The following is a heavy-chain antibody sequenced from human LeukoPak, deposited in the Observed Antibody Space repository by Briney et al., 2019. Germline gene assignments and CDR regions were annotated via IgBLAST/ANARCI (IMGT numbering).Heavy chain of an antibody. CDR2: INPNSGGT. Sequence: ASVKVSCKASGYTFTGYYMHWVRQAPGQGLEWMGWINPNSGGTNYALKFQGRVTMTRDTSISTAYMELSRLRSDDTAVYYCARLVENWGSSNYYFDYWGQGTLVTVPS. D-gene: IGHD7-27*01. CDR3: ARLVENWGSSNYYFDY. CDR1: GYTFTGYY. V-gene: IGHV1-2*02. J-gene: IGHJ4*02.